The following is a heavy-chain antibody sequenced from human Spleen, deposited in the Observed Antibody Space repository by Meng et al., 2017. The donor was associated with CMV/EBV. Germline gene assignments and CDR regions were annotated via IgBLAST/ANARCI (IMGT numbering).Heavy chain of an antibody. D-gene: IGHD2-8*01. CDR1: GFTFSSYA. Sequence: GESLKISCAASGFTFSSYAMYWVRQAPGKGLEWVAFIKYDGSNKYYVDSVKGRFTISRDNSKNTMYLQMNSLGPEDTAVYYCAKDTLAGVWQYYGMDVWGQGTTVTVSS. CDR2: IKYDGSNK. J-gene: IGHJ6*02. V-gene: IGHV3-30*02. CDR3: AKDTLAGVWQYYGMDV.